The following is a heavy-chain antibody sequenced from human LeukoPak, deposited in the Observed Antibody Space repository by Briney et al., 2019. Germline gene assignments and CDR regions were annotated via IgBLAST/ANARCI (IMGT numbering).Heavy chain of an antibody. CDR3: ARGIGSRSWRPSQNYGMDV. CDR2: INHSGST. CDR1: GGSFSGYY. J-gene: IGHJ6*02. Sequence: PSETLSLTCAVYGGSFSGYYWSWIRQPPGKGLEWIGEINHSGSTNYNPSLKSRVTISVDTSKNQFSLKLSCVTAADTAVYYCARGIGSRSWRPSQNYGMDVWGQGTTVTVSS. V-gene: IGHV4-34*01. D-gene: IGHD6-13*01.